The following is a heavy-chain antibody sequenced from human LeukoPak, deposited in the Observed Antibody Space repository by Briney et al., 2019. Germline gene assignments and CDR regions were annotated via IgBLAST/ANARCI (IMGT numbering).Heavy chain of an antibody. CDR2: IYYSGST. CDR1: GGSISSSSYY. CDR3: ASDPRGGATFTAFDI. V-gene: IGHV4-39*07. Sequence: PSETLSLTCTVSGGSISSSSYYWGWIRQPPGKGLEWIGSIYYSGSTYYNPSLKSRVTISVDTSKNQFSLKLSSVTAADTAVYYCASDPRGGATFTAFDIWGQGTMVTVSS. J-gene: IGHJ3*02. D-gene: IGHD1-26*01.